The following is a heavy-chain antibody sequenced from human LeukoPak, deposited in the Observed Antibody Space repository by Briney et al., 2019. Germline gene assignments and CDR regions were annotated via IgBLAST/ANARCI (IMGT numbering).Heavy chain of an antibody. J-gene: IGHJ3*02. Sequence: SETLSLTCTVSGGSISSSSYYWGWIRQPPGKGLEWIGSIYYSGSTYYNPSLKSRVTISVDTSKNQFSLKLSSVTAADTAVYYCARDYDILTETAFDIWGQGTMVTVSS. CDR1: GGSISSSSYY. V-gene: IGHV4-39*07. D-gene: IGHD3-9*01. CDR2: IYYSGST. CDR3: ARDYDILTETAFDI.